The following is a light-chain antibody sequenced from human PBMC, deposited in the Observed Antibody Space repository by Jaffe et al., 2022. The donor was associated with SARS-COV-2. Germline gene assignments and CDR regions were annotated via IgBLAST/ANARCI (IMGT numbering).Light chain of an antibody. V-gene: IGKV2-28*01. CDR3: MQALEAPWT. CDR1: QSLLDSNGDSH. Sequence: DIVMTQSPLSLPVTPGEPASISCRSSQSLLDSNGDSHLDWYLQKPGQSPQLLIYLGSNRASGVPDRFSGSGSATDFTLKISRVEAEDVGVYYCMQALEAPWTFGQGTKVEIK. J-gene: IGKJ1*01. CDR2: LGS.